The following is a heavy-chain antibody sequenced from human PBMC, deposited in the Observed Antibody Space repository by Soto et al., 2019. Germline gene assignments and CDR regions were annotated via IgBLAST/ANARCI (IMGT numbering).Heavy chain of an antibody. J-gene: IGHJ6*02. D-gene: IGHD2-15*01. V-gene: IGHV4-4*07. CDR2: INTSGSS. Sequence: WTWVRQPAGKGLEWIGRINTSGSSSYNPSLERRVSMSIDTPTNQFSLKLKSVTVADTAVYFCARESRDSGDGLDVWGQGTAVTVSS. CDR3: ARESRDSGDGLDV.